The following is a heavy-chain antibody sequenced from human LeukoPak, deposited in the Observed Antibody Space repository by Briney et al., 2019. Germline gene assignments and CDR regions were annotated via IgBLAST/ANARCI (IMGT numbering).Heavy chain of an antibody. CDR3: ARHFLGELPDMDV. V-gene: IGHV5-10-1*01. Sequence: GESLKISCKGSGYSFTSYWIGWVRQVPGKGLEWMGRIDPSDSYTKYSPSFQGHVTISGDESISTAYLQWSSLKASDTAMYYCARHFLGELPDMDVWGQGTTDTVSS. CDR2: IDPSDSYT. D-gene: IGHD1-26*01. J-gene: IGHJ6*02. CDR1: GYSFTSYW.